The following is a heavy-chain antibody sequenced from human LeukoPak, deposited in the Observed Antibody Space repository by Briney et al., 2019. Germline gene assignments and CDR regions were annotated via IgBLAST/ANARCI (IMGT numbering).Heavy chain of an antibody. CDR1: GFTFSSYS. CDR2: ISSSSSYI. CDR3: ARDRYGDYVDY. J-gene: IGHJ4*02. Sequence: PGGSLRLSCAASGFTFSSYSMNWLRQAPGKGLKWVSSISSSSSYIYYADSVKGRFTISRDNAKNSLYLQMNSLRAEDTAVYYCARDRYGDYVDYWGQGTLVTVSS. V-gene: IGHV3-21*01. D-gene: IGHD4-17*01.